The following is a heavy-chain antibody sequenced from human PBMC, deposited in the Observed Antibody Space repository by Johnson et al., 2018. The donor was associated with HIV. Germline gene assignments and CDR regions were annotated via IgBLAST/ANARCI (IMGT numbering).Heavy chain of an antibody. CDR2: IWYDGSNK. CDR1: GFTFSSYG. CDR3: AKDSGSYGANAFDI. Sequence: HVQLLESGGGVVQPGRSLRLSFAASGFTFSSYGMHWVRQAPGKGLEWVAVIWYDGSNKYYADSVKGRFTISRDNSKNTLYLQMNSLRAEDTAVYYCAKDSGSYGANAFDIWGQGTMVTVSS. D-gene: IGHD1-26*01. V-gene: IGHV3-33*06. J-gene: IGHJ3*02.